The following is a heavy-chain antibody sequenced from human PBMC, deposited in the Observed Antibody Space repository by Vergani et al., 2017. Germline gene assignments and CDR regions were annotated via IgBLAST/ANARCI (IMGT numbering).Heavy chain of an antibody. Sequence: QVQLQESGPGLVEPSETLSLTCAVSGYSIRNGYYWGWIRQPPGKGLEWIGSIYHSGSTQYNPSLKSRVTISVDTSKNDFSLEVKSVNAADTAVYYYTRQPQEGASGPPSVPTWGQGVSVIVSS. V-gene: IGHV4-38-2*01. CDR3: TRQPQEGASGPPSVPT. D-gene: IGHD5-12*01. CDR2: IYHSGST. J-gene: IGHJ4*02. CDR1: GYSIRNGYY.